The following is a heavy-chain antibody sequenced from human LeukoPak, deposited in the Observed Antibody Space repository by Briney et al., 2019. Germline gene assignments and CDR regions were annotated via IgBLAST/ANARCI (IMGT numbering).Heavy chain of an antibody. D-gene: IGHD7-27*01. V-gene: IGHV4-34*01. J-gene: IGHJ4*02. Sequence: SETLSLTCAVYGGSFSGYYWSWIRQPPGKGLEWIGEINHSGSTNYNPSLKSRVTISVDTSKNQFSLKLSSVTAADTAVYYCASGLRGLGYWGQGTLVTVSS. CDR2: INHSGST. CDR1: GGSFSGYY. CDR3: ASGLRGLGY.